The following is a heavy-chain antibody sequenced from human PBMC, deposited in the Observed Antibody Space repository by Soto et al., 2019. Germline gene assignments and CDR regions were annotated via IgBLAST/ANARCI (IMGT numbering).Heavy chain of an antibody. CDR1: GFTFSSYD. Sequence: GGSLRLSCAASGFTFSSYDMHWVRQATRKGLEWVSAIGTAGDTYYPGSVKGRFTISRENAKNSLYLQMNSLRAEDTAVYYCARVAPYDYVWGNQFGHAFDIWGQGTMVTVSS. J-gene: IGHJ3*02. V-gene: IGHV3-13*01. D-gene: IGHD3-16*01. CDR2: IGTAGDT. CDR3: ARVAPYDYVWGNQFGHAFDI.